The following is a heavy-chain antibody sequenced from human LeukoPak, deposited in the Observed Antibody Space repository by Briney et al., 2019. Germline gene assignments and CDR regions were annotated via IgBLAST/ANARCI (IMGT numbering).Heavy chain of an antibody. CDR2: IYYSGST. CDR1: GGSISSSSYY. V-gene: IGHV4-39*01. CDR3: ARQREDGSCYHDY. D-gene: IGHD2-15*01. J-gene: IGHJ4*02. Sequence: PSETLSLTCTVSGGSISSSSYYWGWIRQPPGKGLEWIGSIYYSGSTYYNPSLKSRVTISVDTSKNQFSLKLSSVTAADTAVYYCARQREDGSCYHDYWGQGTLVTVSS.